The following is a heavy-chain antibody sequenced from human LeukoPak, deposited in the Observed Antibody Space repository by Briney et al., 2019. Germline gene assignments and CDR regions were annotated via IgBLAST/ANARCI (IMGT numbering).Heavy chain of an antibody. V-gene: IGHV3-11*03. Sequence: GGSLRLSCAASGFTVSSNYMSWVRQAPGKGLEWVSYISTGSTSTNYADSVKGRFTISRDNAKNTLYLQIDSLRAEDTAVYYCAKYTARAAVPGPDYWGQGTLVTVSS. D-gene: IGHD6-13*01. J-gene: IGHJ4*02. CDR1: GFTVSSNY. CDR2: ISTGSTST. CDR3: AKYTARAAVPGPDY.